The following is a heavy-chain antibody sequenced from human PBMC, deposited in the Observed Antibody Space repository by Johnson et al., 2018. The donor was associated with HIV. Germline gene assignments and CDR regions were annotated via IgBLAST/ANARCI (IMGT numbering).Heavy chain of an antibody. Sequence: VQLVESGGGVVQPGRSLRLSCAASGFTFSSYGMHWVRQAPGKGLEWVAVISYDGSNKYYADSVKGRFTISRDNSKNTLYLQMNSLRAEDTAVYYCARDLVVGDHSTPLTHAFDIWGQGTMVTVSS. V-gene: IGHV3-30*03. D-gene: IGHD1-26*01. J-gene: IGHJ3*02. CDR1: GFTFSSYG. CDR3: ARDLVVGDHSTPLTHAFDI. CDR2: ISYDGSNK.